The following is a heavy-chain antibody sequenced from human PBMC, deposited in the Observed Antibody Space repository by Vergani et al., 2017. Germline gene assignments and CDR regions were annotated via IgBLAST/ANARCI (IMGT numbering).Heavy chain of an antibody. Sequence: QLQLQESGPGLVKPSETLSLTRTVSGGSISSSSYYWGWIRQPPGKGLEWIGSIYYSGSTYYNPSLKSRVTISVDTSKNQFSLKLSSVTAADTAVYYCARVTLDGNNWNLKAYYYYMDVWGKGTTVTVSS. CDR2: IYYSGST. J-gene: IGHJ6*03. D-gene: IGHD1-7*01. CDR1: GGSISSSSYY. V-gene: IGHV4-39*07. CDR3: ARVTLDGNNWNLKAYYYYMDV.